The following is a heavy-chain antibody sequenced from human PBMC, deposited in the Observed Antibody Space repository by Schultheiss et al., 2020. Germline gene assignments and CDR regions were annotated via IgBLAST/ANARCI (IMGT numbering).Heavy chain of an antibody. Sequence: SETLSLTCAVYGGSFSGYYWSWIRQPPGKGLEWIGYIYYSGSTNYNPSLKSRVTISVDTSKNQFSLKLSSVTAADTAVYYCARGGYYDFWSGYYTGMDWFDPWGQGTLVTVSS. CDR1: GGSFSGYY. CDR3: ARGGYYDFWSGYYTGMDWFDP. CDR2: IYYSGST. J-gene: IGHJ5*02. D-gene: IGHD3-3*01. V-gene: IGHV4-59*01.